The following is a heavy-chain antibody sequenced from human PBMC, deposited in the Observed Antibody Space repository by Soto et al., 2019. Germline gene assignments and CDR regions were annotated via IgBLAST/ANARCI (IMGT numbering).Heavy chain of an antibody. CDR3: ARKSGVDDAFDI. Sequence: QVQLVETGGGLVKPGGSLRLSCAASGFMFSDYYMNWIRQAPGKGLEWVSHISSSGNTIYYADSVKGRFTISRDNAKNSLYLQMNSLRAEDTAVYYCARKSGVDDAFDIWGQGTMVTVSS. CDR2: ISSSGNTI. V-gene: IGHV3-11*01. D-gene: IGHD1-26*01. J-gene: IGHJ3*02. CDR1: GFMFSDYY.